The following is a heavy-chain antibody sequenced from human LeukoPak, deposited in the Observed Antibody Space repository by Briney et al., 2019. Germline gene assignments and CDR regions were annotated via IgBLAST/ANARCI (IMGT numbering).Heavy chain of an antibody. J-gene: IGHJ3*02. D-gene: IGHD3-10*01. V-gene: IGHV1-69*13. Sequence: SVKVSCNASGGTFSSYAISWVRHAPGQGLEWMGGIIPIFGTANYAQKFQGRVTITADESTSTAYMELSSLRSEDTAVYYCARVGSMVRVDAFDIWGQGTMVTVSS. CDR2: IIPIFGTA. CDR3: ARVGSMVRVDAFDI. CDR1: GGTFSSYA.